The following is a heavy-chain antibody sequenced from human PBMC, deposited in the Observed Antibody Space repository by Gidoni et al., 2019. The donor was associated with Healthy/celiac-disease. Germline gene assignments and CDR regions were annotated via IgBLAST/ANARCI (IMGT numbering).Heavy chain of an antibody. CDR1: GFTFSSYS. V-gene: IGHV3-21*01. CDR3: ARDRMIVVGKGYYGMDV. Sequence: EVQLVESGGGLVKPGGSLRLSCAASGFTFSSYSMNWVRQAPGKGLEWVSSISSSSSYIYYADAGKGRFTISRDNAKNSLYMQMNSLRAEDTAVYYCARDRMIVVGKGYYGMDVWGQGTTVTVSS. CDR2: ISSSSSYI. J-gene: IGHJ6*02. D-gene: IGHD3-22*01.